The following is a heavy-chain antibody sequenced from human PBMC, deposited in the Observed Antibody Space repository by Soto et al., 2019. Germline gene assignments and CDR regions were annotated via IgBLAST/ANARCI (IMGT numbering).Heavy chain of an antibody. Sequence: EVQLVESGGGLVKPGGSLRLSCAASGFTFSSYSMNWVRQAPGKGLEWVSSISSSSSYIYYADSVKGRFTISRDNAKNSLYLQMNSLRAEDTAVYYCARRVATKYYFDYWGQGTLVTVSS. CDR1: GFTFSSYS. D-gene: IGHD5-12*01. CDR3: ARRVATKYYFDY. V-gene: IGHV3-21*01. J-gene: IGHJ4*02. CDR2: ISSSSSYI.